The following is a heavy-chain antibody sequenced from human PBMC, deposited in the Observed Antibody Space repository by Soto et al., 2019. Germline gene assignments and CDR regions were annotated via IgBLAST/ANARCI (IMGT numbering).Heavy chain of an antibody. CDR1: GFTFSSYL. D-gene: IGHD2-15*01. V-gene: IGHV3-7*03. CDR3: ARGGLFYSGTSGHPPGF. J-gene: IGHJ4*02. Sequence: GGSRSLSCAASGFTFSSYLMSWVRQAPGRGLEWVANIKQDGSEKYYVDSVKGRFTISRDNSKNTLYLQMNGLRAEDTGLYYCARGGLFYSGTSGHPPGFWGQGAVVTISS. CDR2: IKQDGSEK.